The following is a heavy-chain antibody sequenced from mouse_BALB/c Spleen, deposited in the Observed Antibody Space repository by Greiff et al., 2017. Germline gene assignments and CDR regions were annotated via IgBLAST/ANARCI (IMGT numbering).Heavy chain of an antibody. CDR2: IWGDGST. CDR1: GFSLTGYG. V-gene: IGHV2-6-7*01. J-gene: IGHJ3*01. D-gene: IGHD1-1*01. Sequence: VQLVESGPGLVAPSQSLSITCTVSGFSLTGYGVNWVRQPPGKGLEWLGMIWGDGSTDYNSALKSRLSISKDNSKSQVFFKMNSLQANDTAIYYCATYYYGSSPAWFAYWGQGTLVTVSA. CDR3: ATYYYGSSPAWFAY.